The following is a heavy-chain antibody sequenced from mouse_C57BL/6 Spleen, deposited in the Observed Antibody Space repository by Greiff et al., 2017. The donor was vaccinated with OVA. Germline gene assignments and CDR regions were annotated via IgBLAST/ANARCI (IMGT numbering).Heavy chain of an antibody. Sequence: VQLQQSGAELVKPGASVKISCKASGYAFSSYWMNWVKQRPGKGLEWIGQIYPGDGDTNYNGKFKGKATLTADKSSSTAYMQLSSLTSEDSAVYFCAREDYGSYYYAMDYWGQGTSVTVSS. CDR1: GYAFSSYW. V-gene: IGHV1-80*01. CDR2: IYPGDGDT. J-gene: IGHJ4*01. D-gene: IGHD2-2*01. CDR3: AREDYGSYYYAMDY.